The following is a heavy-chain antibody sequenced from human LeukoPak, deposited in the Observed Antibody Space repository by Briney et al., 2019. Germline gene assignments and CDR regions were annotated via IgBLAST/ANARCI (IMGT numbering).Heavy chain of an antibody. D-gene: IGHD5-18*01. CDR2: ISSSSSYI. Sequence: GESLRLSCAASEFTFSSYRMTWVRQAPGKGLEWVSSISSSSSYIYYADSVKGRFTISRDNAKNSLYLQMNSLRAEDTAVYYCARDFLRGYSYGSENWFDPWGQGTLVTVSS. CDR3: ARDFLRGYSYGSENWFDP. V-gene: IGHV3-21*01. CDR1: EFTFSSYR. J-gene: IGHJ5*02.